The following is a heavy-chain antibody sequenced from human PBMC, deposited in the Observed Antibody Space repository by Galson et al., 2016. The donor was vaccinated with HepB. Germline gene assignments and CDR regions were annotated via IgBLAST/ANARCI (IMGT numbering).Heavy chain of an antibody. J-gene: IGHJ3*01. Sequence: SETLCLTCTVSGGSIATSSYYWGWLRQPQGKGLEWIGSIYYSGPVYFNPSLGSRVSISIDTSNNVFSMTLTSLTAADTAVYYCARQPYSGNSRRELSTFDVLGHGTLVTVSS. V-gene: IGHV4-39*02. CDR2: IYYSGPV. D-gene: IGHD4-23*01. CDR3: ARQPYSGNSRRELSTFDV. CDR1: GGSIATSSYY.